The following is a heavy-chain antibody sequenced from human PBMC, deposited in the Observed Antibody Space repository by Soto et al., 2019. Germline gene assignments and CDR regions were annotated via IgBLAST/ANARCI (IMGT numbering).Heavy chain of an antibody. V-gene: IGHV3-23*01. CDR2: ISGSGGST. CDR1: GFTFSNYG. Sequence: GGSLRLSCAASGFTFSNYGIHWVRQAPGKGLEWVAAISGSGGSTYYADSVKGRFTISRDNSKNTLYLQMNSLRAEDTAVYYCVKDSRPGMSYAPKYYFDYWGQGTLVTVSS. D-gene: IGHD1-26*01. CDR3: VKDSRPGMSYAPKYYFDY. J-gene: IGHJ4*02.